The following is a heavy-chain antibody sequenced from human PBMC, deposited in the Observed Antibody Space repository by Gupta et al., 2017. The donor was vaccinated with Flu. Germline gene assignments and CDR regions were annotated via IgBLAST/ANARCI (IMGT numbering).Heavy chain of an antibody. Sequence: DEQLVESGGGLVNPGGSLKLSCAGSRFAFDRAWMSWVRQAPGKGLEGVGRIKSQYDGGTGEYSARVEDRFSISRDDATKTLYLQIKTIPRDDTAVEFCAATPHRIQTDDYWGQGTRVTVSS. D-gene: IGHD2-21*01. CDR1: RFAFDRAW. CDR2: IKSQYDGGTG. V-gene: IGHV3-15*01. J-gene: IGHJ4*02. CDR3: AATPHRIQTDDY.